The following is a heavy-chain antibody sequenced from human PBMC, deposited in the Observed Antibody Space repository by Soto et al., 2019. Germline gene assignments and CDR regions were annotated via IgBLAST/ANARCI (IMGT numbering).Heavy chain of an antibody. V-gene: IGHV3-74*01. J-gene: IGHJ4*02. Sequence: EVQLVESGGGLVQPGGSLRLSCADSGFTFSGFWMHWVRQAPGKGLVWVSRINSDGSSTTYADSVRGRFTMSRDNAKNTLYLQMNSLRADDTDVYYCARVWAHSGYDAHWGQRPLVTVSS. D-gene: IGHD5-12*01. CDR3: ARVWAHSGYDAH. CDR2: INSDGSST. CDR1: GFTFSGFW.